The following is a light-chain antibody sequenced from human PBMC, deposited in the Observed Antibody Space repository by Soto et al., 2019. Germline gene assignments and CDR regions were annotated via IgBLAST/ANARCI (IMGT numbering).Light chain of an antibody. CDR2: DAS. CDR3: QQYGSSPLT. J-gene: IGKJ4*01. V-gene: IGKV3-20*01. CDR1: QSVRSNY. Sequence: EIVLTQSPDTLSLSPGERATLSCRASQSVRSNYLAWYQQKPGQAPRFLIYDASSRATGIPDTFSGSGSGTEVTLTISRLEPEDFALYYCQQYGSSPLTFGGGTQVEIK.